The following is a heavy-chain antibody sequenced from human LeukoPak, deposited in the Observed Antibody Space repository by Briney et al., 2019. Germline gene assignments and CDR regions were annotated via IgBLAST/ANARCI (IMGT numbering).Heavy chain of an antibody. CDR2: ISAHNGNT. J-gene: IGHJ3*02. CDR3: ARATLLGLPAATLGSALAI. Sequence: ASVKVSCKASGYTFTSYGISWVRQAPGQGLEWMGWISAHNGNTNYAQKLQGRVTMTTDTSTSTAYMELRSLRSDDTAVYYCARATLLGLPAATLGSALAIWGQGTMVTVSS. V-gene: IGHV1-18*01. D-gene: IGHD2-2*01. CDR1: GYTFTSYG.